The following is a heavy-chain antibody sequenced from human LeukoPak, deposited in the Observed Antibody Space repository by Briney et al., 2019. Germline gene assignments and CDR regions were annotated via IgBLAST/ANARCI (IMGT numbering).Heavy chain of an antibody. CDR3: VKDSNYDFWSGYYKGFDN. J-gene: IGHJ4*02. CDR2: ISRDGGRT. Sequence: PGGSLRLSCAASGFTSGFTFDDYGINWVRQVPGKGLEWVSGISRDGGRTGYADSVQGRFTISRDNSRNSLHLQMNSLRVEDTAFYYCVKDSNYDFWSGYYKGFDNWGQGTLVTVSS. CDR1: GFTFDDYG. V-gene: IGHV3-20*04. D-gene: IGHD3-3*01.